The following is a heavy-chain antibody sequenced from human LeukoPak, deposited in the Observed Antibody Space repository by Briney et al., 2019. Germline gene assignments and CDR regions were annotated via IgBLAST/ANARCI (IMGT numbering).Heavy chain of an antibody. Sequence: GESLKISCKASGYSFTSYFIGWVRQMPGKGLEWMGITYTGDSDTRYSPSFQGQVTISVDKSISTAYLQWRSLKASDTAIYYCARPIAGAGTDLGYWGQGTLVTVSS. D-gene: IGHD6-13*01. CDR3: ARPIAGAGTDLGY. CDR1: GYSFTSYF. J-gene: IGHJ4*02. CDR2: TYTGDSDT. V-gene: IGHV5-51*01.